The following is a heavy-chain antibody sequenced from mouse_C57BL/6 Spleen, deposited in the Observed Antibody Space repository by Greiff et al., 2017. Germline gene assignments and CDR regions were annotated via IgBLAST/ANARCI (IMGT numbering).Heavy chain of an antibody. CDR2: IDPEDGDT. CDR1: GFNIKDYY. CDR3: TVPLYYGSSYGYFDV. D-gene: IGHD1-1*01. V-gene: IGHV14-1*01. Sequence: VQLQQSGAELVRPGASVKLSCTASGFNIKDYYMHWVKQRPEQGLEWIGRIDPEDGDTEYAPKFQGKATMTADTSSNTAYLQLSSLTSEDTAVYYCTVPLYYGSSYGYFDVGGTGTTVTVSS. J-gene: IGHJ1*03.